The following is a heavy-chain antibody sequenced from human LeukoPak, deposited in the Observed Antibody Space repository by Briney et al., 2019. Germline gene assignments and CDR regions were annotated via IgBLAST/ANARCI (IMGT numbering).Heavy chain of an antibody. CDR1: GFTFSSYG. D-gene: IGHD4-23*01. V-gene: IGHV3-30*03. Sequence: PGRSLRLSCAASGFTFSSYGMHWVRQAPGKGLEWVAVISFDGSSKFYADSVKGRFTISRDNSKNTLYLQMNSLRAEDTAVYYCATGGASVFLDAFDIWGQGIMVTVSS. CDR3: ATGGASVFLDAFDI. CDR2: ISFDGSSK. J-gene: IGHJ3*02.